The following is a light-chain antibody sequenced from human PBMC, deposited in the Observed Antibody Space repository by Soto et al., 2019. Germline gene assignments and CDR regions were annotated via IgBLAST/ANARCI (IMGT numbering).Light chain of an antibody. V-gene: IGLV2-14*01. Sequence: QSALTQPASVSGSPGQSITISCTGTSGDIGSYNHVSWYQQHQGKAPKLIIYEVTDRPSGVSNLFSGSKSSNTASLTISGLRAEDEDEYDCCSYSNISTRASVFGTGTKLTVL. CDR3: CSYSNISTRASV. J-gene: IGLJ1*01. CDR2: EVT. CDR1: SGDIGSYNH.